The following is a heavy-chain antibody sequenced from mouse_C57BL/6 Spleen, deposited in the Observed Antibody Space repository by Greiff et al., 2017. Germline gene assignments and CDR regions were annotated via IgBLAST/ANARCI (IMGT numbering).Heavy chain of an antibody. CDR3: ARNYGSSPYFDY. D-gene: IGHD1-1*01. V-gene: IGHV1-81*01. CDR2: IYPRSGNT. J-gene: IGHJ2*01. Sequence: QVQLQQSGAELARPGASVKLSCKASGYTFTSYGISWVKQRTGQGLEWIGEIYPRSGNTYYNEKFKGKATFTADTSSNTAYMQLSSLTTEDSAIYYCARNYGSSPYFDYWGQGTTLTVSS. CDR1: GYTFTSYG.